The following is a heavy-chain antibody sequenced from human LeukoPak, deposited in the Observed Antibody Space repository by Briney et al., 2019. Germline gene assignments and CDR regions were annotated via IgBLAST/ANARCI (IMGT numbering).Heavy chain of an antibody. Sequence: SETLSFTCTVSGGSISSGGYYWSWIRQHPGKGLEWIGYIYYSGSTYYNPSLKSRVTISVDTSKNQFSLKLSSVTAADTAVYYCARGSTTKYYYGMDVWGQGTTVTVSS. CDR3: ARGSTTKYYYGMDV. CDR2: IYYSGST. J-gene: IGHJ6*02. CDR1: GGSISSGGYY. D-gene: IGHD4-17*01. V-gene: IGHV4-31*03.